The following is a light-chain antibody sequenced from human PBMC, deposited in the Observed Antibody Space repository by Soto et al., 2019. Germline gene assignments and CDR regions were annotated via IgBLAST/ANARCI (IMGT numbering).Light chain of an antibody. CDR1: QSVSSN. V-gene: IGKV3-15*01. CDR2: GAS. Sequence: EKVMTQSPATLSVSPEERATLSCRASQSVSSNLAWYQQKPGQAPRLLIYGASTRATGIPARFSGSGSGTEFTLTISSLQSEDFAVYYCQQYNNWPPGTFGGGTKV. CDR3: QQYNNWPPGT. J-gene: IGKJ4*01.